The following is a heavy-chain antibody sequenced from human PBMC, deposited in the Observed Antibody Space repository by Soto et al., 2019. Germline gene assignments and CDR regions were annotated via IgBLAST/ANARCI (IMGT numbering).Heavy chain of an antibody. CDR2: VFYTGFT. D-gene: IGHD1-20*01. Sequence: AETLSLTCAVSGASISGSYYYWAWLRQSPGKGPEWIGSVFYTGFTSYNPSLESRVSVSVDTSKSQFSLKLSAVTAADTAVYYCATSQKGYNWNYFDHWGQGALGTVSS. J-gene: IGHJ4*02. CDR1: GASISGSYYY. V-gene: IGHV4-39*01. CDR3: ATSQKGYNWNYFDH.